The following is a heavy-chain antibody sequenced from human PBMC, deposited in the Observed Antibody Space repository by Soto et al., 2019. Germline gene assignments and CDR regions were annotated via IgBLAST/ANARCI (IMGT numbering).Heavy chain of an antibody. CDR1: GGSISSYY. Sequence: XETLSLTCTVAGGSISSYYWSWIRQPPGKGLEWIGYIYYSGSTNYNPSLKSRVTISVDTSKNQFSLKLSSVTAADTAVYYCARGEKYSHGSFFDYWGQGTLVTVSS. D-gene: IGHD5-18*01. CDR2: IYYSGST. CDR3: ARGEKYSHGSFFDY. V-gene: IGHV4-59*01. J-gene: IGHJ4*02.